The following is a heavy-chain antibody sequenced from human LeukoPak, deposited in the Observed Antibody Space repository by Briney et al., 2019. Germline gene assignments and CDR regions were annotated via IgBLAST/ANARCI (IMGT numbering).Heavy chain of an antibody. Sequence: GGSLRLSCAASGFTVSSNYMSWVRQAPGKGLEWVSGIYSGGSSDYADSVKGRFTISRDNSKNTLYLQMNSLRAEDTAVYYCAIGSPMTRRLFDYWGQGTLVTVSS. V-gene: IGHV3-66*01. D-gene: IGHD3-22*01. CDR1: GFTVSSNY. CDR3: AIGSPMTRRLFDY. CDR2: IYSGGSS. J-gene: IGHJ4*02.